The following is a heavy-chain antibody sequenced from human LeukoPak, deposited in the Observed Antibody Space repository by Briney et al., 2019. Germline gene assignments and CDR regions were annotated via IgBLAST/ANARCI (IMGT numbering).Heavy chain of an antibody. D-gene: IGHD3-3*01. CDR3: ARSGPPIFGVVINSDWFDP. V-gene: IGHV1-69*13. CDR1: GGTFSSYT. J-gene: IGHJ5*02. CDR2: IIPIFGTA. Sequence: SVKVSCKASGGTFSSYTISWVRQAPGQGLEWMGGIIPIFGTANYAQKFQGRVTITADESTSTAYMELSSLRSEDTAVYYCARSGPPIFGVVINSDWFDPWGQGTLVTVSS.